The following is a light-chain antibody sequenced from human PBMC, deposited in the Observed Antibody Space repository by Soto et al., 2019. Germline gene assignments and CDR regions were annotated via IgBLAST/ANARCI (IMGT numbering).Light chain of an antibody. J-gene: IGLJ1*01. CDR1: ISDVGSHNL. CDR2: ETT. CDR3: CSYVADTAYV. V-gene: IGLV2-23*01. Sequence: QSVLAQPTSVSGSPGQSITISCSGTISDVGSHNLVSWYQHRPGQAPKLIIYETTKRPSGVSYRFSGSRSGDTASLTISGLQPDDEADYYCCSYVADTAYVFGTGTKLTVL.